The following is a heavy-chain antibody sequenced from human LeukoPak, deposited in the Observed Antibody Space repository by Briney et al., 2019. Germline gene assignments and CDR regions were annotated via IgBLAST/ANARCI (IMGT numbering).Heavy chain of an antibody. CDR3: ACPAYYDSSGAYYYYGMDV. Sequence: ASVKVSCKASGYTFTGFYMHWVRQAPGQGVEWMGWINPNSGGTNYAQKFQGRVTMTRDTSISTAYMELSRLRSDDTAVYYCACPAYYDSSGAYYYYGMDVWGQGTTVTVSS. CDR1: GYTFTGFY. D-gene: IGHD3-22*01. CDR2: INPNSGGT. V-gene: IGHV1-2*02. J-gene: IGHJ6*02.